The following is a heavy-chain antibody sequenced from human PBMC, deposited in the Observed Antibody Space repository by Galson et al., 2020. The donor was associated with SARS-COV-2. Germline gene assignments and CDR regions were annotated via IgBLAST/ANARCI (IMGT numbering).Heavy chain of an antibody. D-gene: IGHD5-12*01. CDR1: GYSFNTYG. Sequence: ASVKVSCKASGYSFNTYGITWVRQAPGQGLEWMGWNNVYNGNTNFAQKLQGRVNLTTDTSTSTAYMELRSLRSDDTAVYYCARNFGVANDYWGQGSLVTVSS. J-gene: IGHJ4*02. CDR2: NNVYNGNT. V-gene: IGHV1-18*01. CDR3: ARNFGVANDY.